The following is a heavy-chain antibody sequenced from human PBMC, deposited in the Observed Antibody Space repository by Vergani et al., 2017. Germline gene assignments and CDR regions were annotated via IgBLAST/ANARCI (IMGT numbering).Heavy chain of an antibody. CDR3: AREVTMVRGAGRDFDY. J-gene: IGHJ4*02. CDR2: IVVGSGNT. V-gene: IGHV1-58*01. D-gene: IGHD3-10*01. Sequence: QMQLVQSGPEVKKPGTSVKVSCKASGFTFTSSAVQWVRQARGQRLEWIGWIVVGSGNTNYAQKFQERVTITRDMSTSTAYMELSSLRSEDTAVYYCAREVTMVRGAGRDFDYWGQGTLVTVSS. CDR1: GFTFTSSA.